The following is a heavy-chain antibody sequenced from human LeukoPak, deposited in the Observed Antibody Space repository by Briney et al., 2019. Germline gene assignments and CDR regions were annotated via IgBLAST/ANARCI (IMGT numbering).Heavy chain of an antibody. Sequence: GGSLRLSCAASGFTFSSYAMSWVRQAPGKGLEWVSAISGSGGSTYYADSVKGRFTISRDNSKNTLYLQMNSLRAEDTAVYYCASHIVLMVYAILDAFDIWGQGTMVTVSS. J-gene: IGHJ3*02. D-gene: IGHD2-8*01. CDR2: ISGSGGST. V-gene: IGHV3-23*01. CDR1: GFTFSSYA. CDR3: ASHIVLMVYAILDAFDI.